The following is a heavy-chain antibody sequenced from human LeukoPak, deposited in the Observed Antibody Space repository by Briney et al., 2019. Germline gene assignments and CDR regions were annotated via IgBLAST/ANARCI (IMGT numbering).Heavy chain of an antibody. Sequence: PGASVKVSCKASGYTFTSYYMHWVRQAPGQGLEWMGIINPSGGSTSYAQKFQGRVTMTRDMSASTVYMELSSLRSEDTAVYYCARDSGSHEYYFDYWGQGTLVTVSS. CDR3: ARDSGSHEYYFDY. D-gene: IGHD1-26*01. CDR2: INPSGGST. J-gene: IGHJ4*02. CDR1: GYTFTSYY. V-gene: IGHV1-46*01.